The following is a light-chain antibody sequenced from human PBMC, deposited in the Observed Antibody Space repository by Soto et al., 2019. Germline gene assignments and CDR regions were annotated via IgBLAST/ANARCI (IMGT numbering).Light chain of an antibody. J-gene: IGKJ1*01. Sequence: DIQMTQSPSTLSASVGDRVTITCRASQSITTWLAWYQQKPGKAPKVLIYDASSLQSGVTSRFSGSGSGTEFTLTISSLQPDDFATYYCHQYHSYPWTLGQGTKVEI. V-gene: IGKV1-5*01. CDR2: DAS. CDR3: HQYHSYPWT. CDR1: QSITTW.